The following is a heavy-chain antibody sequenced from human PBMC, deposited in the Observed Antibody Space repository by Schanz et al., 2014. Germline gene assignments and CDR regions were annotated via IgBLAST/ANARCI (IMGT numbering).Heavy chain of an antibody. V-gene: IGHV4-4*02. CDR1: GASISSVYW. J-gene: IGHJ4*02. CDR2: MHHSEGR. Sequence: QVPLQESGPGLVQPSGTLSLTCTVSGASISSVYWWSWVRQSPGTGLEWIGEMHHSEGRNYNPSLKSRVTTFLEEPKNHFFRELTFVTAADTAVYYCVRNGDCRGGIRCDKGYFDSWGQGILVTVSS. D-gene: IGHD2-15*01. CDR3: VRNGDCRGGIRCDKGYFDS.